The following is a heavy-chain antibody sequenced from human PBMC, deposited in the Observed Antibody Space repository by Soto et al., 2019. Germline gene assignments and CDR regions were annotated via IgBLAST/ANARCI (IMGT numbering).Heavy chain of an antibody. CDR2: ISTTSTYI. V-gene: IGHV3-21*01. J-gene: IGHJ4*02. CDR3: TKNIHSSSGFDY. D-gene: IGHD6-6*01. Sequence: PGGSLRLSCAASGFTFSGDAMNWVRQAPGKGLEWVSSISTTSTYIYYADSVKGRFTISRDNANNSLHLQMNSLRAEDTAVYYCTKNIHSSSGFDYWGQGTPVTVSS. CDR1: GFTFSGDA.